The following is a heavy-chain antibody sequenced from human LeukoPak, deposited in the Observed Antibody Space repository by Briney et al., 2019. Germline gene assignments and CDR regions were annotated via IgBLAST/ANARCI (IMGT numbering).Heavy chain of an antibody. CDR1: GGSISSGDYY. J-gene: IGHJ6*02. Sequence: SETLSLTCTVSGGSISSGDYYWSWIRQPPGKGLEWIGYIYYSGSTYYNPSLKSRVTISVDTSKNQFSLKLSSVTAADTAVYYCARVSYYYGMDVWGQGTTVAVSS. V-gene: IGHV4-30-4*01. CDR3: ARVSYYYGMDV. CDR2: IYYSGST.